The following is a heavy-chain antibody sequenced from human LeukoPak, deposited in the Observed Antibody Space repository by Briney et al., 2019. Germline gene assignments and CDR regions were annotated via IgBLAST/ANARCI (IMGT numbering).Heavy chain of an antibody. V-gene: IGHV1-46*01. Sequence: ASVKVSCKASGYTFTSYYMHWVRQAPGQGLEWMGIINPSGGSTSYAQKFQGRVTITTDESTSTAYMELSSLRSEDTAVYYCARGMAVLYYYDSSGYPTEPGGYYYMDVWGKGTTATVSS. CDR3: ARGMAVLYYYDSSGYPTEPGGYYYMDV. CDR1: GYTFTSYY. J-gene: IGHJ6*03. CDR2: INPSGGST. D-gene: IGHD3-22*01.